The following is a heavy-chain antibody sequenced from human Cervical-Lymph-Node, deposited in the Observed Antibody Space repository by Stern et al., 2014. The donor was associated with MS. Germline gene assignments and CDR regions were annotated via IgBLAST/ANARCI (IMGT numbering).Heavy chain of an antibody. Sequence: EVQLVESGGGLVKPGGSLRLSCAVSASTFSAYSINWVRHAPGQGLEWVASIRGGTGSTYYADSVKGRFAISRDNDKKYTFFPLTTLRVEDTAIYYCTTRDNYGDYWGQGTLVPVSS. CDR2: IRGGTGST. CDR3: TTRDNYGDY. V-gene: IGHV3-21*01. CDR1: ASTFSAYS. J-gene: IGHJ4*02. D-gene: IGHD3-16*01.